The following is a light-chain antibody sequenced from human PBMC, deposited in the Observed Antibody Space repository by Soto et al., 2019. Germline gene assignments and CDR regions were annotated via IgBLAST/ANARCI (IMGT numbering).Light chain of an antibody. CDR2: LNSDGSH. J-gene: IGLJ2*01. V-gene: IGLV4-69*01. CDR3: QTWGTGIVV. Sequence: QLVLTQSPSASASLGASVKLTCTLSSGHSSYAIAWHQQQPDKGPRYLMKLNSDGSHSKGDGIPDRFSGSSSGAERYLTISGLQSEDEADYYCQTWGTGIVVFGGGTKLTVL. CDR1: SGHSSYA.